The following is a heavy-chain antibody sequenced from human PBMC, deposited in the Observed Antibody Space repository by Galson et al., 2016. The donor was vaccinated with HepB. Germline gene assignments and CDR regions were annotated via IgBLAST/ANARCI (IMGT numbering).Heavy chain of an antibody. D-gene: IGHD6-13*01. CDR3: ARAGVSNWPDCDF. CDR2: IWFDGTYK. J-gene: IGHJ4*02. V-gene: IGHV3-33*01. Sequence: SLRLSCAASGFHFSGYGMHWVRQAPGKGLEWVALIWFDGTYKYYADSVRGRFTISRDDSMNTVFLQMDSLRAEDTAVYYCARAGVSNWPDCDFGGQGALVTVSS. CDR1: GFHFSGYG.